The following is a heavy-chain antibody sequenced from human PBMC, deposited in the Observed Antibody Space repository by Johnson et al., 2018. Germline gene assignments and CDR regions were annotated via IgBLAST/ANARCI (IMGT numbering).Heavy chain of an antibody. CDR3: ARAGFEGIAVAGAFDI. Sequence: QVQLVQSGAEVKKXGSSXKVXCKASGGTFSSYAISWVRQAPGQGLEWMGGIIPIFGTANSAQKFQGRVTITADESTSTAYMELSSLRSEDPAVHYCARAGFEGIAVAGAFDIWGQGTMVTVSS. CDR2: IIPIFGTA. V-gene: IGHV1-69*12. CDR1: GGTFSSYA. D-gene: IGHD6-19*01. J-gene: IGHJ3*02.